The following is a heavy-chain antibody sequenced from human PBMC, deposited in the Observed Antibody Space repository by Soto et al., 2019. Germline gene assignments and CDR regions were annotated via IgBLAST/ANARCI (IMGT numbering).Heavy chain of an antibody. CDR3: ARATVTTPHYYYYMDV. J-gene: IGHJ6*03. D-gene: IGHD4-17*01. V-gene: IGHV5-51*01. CDR2: IYPGDSDT. Sequence: PGESLKISCKGSGYSFTSYWIGWVRQMPGKGLEWMGIIYPGDSDTRYSPSFQGQVTISADKSISTAYLQWSSLKASDTAMYYCARATVTTPHYYYYMDVWGKGTTVTVSS. CDR1: GYSFTSYW.